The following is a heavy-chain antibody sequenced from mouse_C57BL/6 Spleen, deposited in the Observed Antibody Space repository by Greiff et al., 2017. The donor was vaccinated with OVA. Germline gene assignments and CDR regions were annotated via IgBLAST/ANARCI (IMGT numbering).Heavy chain of an antibody. D-gene: IGHD1-1*01. CDR1: GFTFSDYG. CDR3: ARRYGSSYWYFDV. CDR2: ISSGSSTI. J-gene: IGHJ1*03. V-gene: IGHV5-17*01. Sequence: EVHLVESGAGLVKPGGSLKLSCAASGFTFSDYGMHWVRQAPEKGLEWVAYISSGSSTIYYADTVKGRFTITRDNAKNTLFLQMTSLRSEDTAMYCCARRYGSSYWYFDVWGTGTTVTVSS.